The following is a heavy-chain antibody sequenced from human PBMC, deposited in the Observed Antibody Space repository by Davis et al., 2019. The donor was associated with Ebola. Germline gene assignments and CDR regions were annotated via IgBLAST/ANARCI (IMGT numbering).Heavy chain of an antibody. CDR1: GGSISNYY. V-gene: IGHV4-59*01. CDR2: IYYSGST. Sequence: SETLSPTCTVSGGSISNYYWSWIRQPPGKGLEWIGYIYYSGSTNYNPSLKSRVTISVDTSKNQFSLKLSSVTAADTAVYYCARLNWVGSWFDPWGQGTLVTVSS. D-gene: IGHD7-27*01. CDR3: ARLNWVGSWFDP. J-gene: IGHJ5*02.